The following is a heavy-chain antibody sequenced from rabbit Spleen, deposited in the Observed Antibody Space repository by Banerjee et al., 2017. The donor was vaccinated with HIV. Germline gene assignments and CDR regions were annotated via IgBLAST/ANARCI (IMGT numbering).Heavy chain of an antibody. CDR1: GFDFSSYW. V-gene: IGHV1S40*01. J-gene: IGHJ4*01. CDR3: ARDNGGSYFAL. CDR2: IHAGSSGST. Sequence: QSLEESGGDLVKPGASLTLTCTASGFDFSSYWMCWVRQAPGKGLEWIACIHAGSSGSTWYASWAKGRFTISKTSSTTVTLQMTSLTAADTATYFCARDNGGSYFALWCPGTLVTVS. D-gene: IGHD8-1*01.